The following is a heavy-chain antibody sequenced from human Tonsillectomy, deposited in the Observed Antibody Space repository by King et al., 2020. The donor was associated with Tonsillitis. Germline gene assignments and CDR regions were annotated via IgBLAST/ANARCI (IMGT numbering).Heavy chain of an antibody. CDR1: GFSLSTSGVG. CDR2: IYWNDDK. V-gene: IGHV2-5*01. J-gene: IGHJ3*02. CDR3: AHSSLYYYDNSGSPGAFDI. D-gene: IGHD3-22*01. Sequence: QITLKESGPTLVKHTQTLTLTCTFSGFSLSTSGVGVGWIRQPPGKALEVRGLIYWNDDKRYSPSLKSRLTINKDPSKNQLVLTMTNMDPVDTATYYCAHSSLYYYDNSGSPGAFDIWGQGTMVTVSS.